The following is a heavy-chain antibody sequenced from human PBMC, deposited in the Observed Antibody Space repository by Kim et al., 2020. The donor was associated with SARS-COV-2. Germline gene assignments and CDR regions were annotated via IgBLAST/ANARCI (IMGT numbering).Heavy chain of an antibody. J-gene: IGHJ6*02. D-gene: IGHD1-26*01. CDR1: GFTFNTYL. Sequence: GGSLRLSCAASGFTFNTYLMHWVRQVPGKGLVWVSRINNDWSSTTYADSVKGRFTISRDNAKNTLYLQMNSLRAEDTAMYYCSRSRYSGTYCYGMDVWG. CDR3: SRSRYSGTYCYGMDV. V-gene: IGHV3-74*03. CDR2: INNDWSST.